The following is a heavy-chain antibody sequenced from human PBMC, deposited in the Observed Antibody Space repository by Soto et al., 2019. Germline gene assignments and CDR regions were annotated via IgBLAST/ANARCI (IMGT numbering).Heavy chain of an antibody. CDR1: GFTFSSYS. CDR3: ATVAGNNYYGMDV. CDR2: ISGSGGST. V-gene: IGHV3-23*01. D-gene: IGHD6-19*01. Sequence: PGGSLRLSCAASGFTFSSYSMSWVRQAPGKGLEWVSAISGSGGSTYYADSVKGRFTISRDNSKNTLYLQMNSLRAEDAAVYYCATVAGNNYYGMDVWAQGTTVPVPS. J-gene: IGHJ6*02.